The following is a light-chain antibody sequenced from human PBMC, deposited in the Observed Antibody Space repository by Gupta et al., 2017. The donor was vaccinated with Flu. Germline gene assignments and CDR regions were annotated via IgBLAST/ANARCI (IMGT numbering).Light chain of an antibody. CDR2: ENN. CDR1: SSNIGSNY. Sequence: VTISCSGSSSNIGSNYVSWYQQLPGTAPKLLIYENNKRPSGIPDRFSGSKSGTSATLGITGLQTGDEADYYCGTWDSSLSAWVFGGGTKLTVL. V-gene: IGLV1-51*02. CDR3: GTWDSSLSAWV. J-gene: IGLJ3*02.